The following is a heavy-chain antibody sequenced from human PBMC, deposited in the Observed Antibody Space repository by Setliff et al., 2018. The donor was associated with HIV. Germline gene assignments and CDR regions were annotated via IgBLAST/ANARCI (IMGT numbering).Heavy chain of an antibody. CDR2: INPSGGST. J-gene: IGHJ4*02. Sequence: ASVKVSCKASGYTFTSYSIYWVRQAPGQGLEWMGLINPSGGSTSYVQKLQDRVTMTRDTSTSTVYMELSSLRSEDTAVYYCARGGYGSGIYYPDYWGQGTLVTVSS. V-gene: IGHV1-46*01. CDR1: GYTFTSYS. D-gene: IGHD3-10*01. CDR3: ARGGYGSGIYYPDY.